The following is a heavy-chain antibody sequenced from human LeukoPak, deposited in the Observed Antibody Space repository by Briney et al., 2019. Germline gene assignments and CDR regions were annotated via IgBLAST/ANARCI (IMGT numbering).Heavy chain of an antibody. J-gene: IGHJ6*03. V-gene: IGHV1-18*01. CDR1: GYTFTSYG. CDR2: ISAYNGNT. CDR3: ARAPMYYDFWSGYYMDV. Sequence: GASVKVSCKASGYTFTSYGISWVRQAPGQGLEWMGWISAYNGNTNYAQKLQGRVTMTTDTSTSTAYMELRSLRSDDTAVYYCARAPMYYDFWSGYYMDVWGKGTTVTISS. D-gene: IGHD3-3*01.